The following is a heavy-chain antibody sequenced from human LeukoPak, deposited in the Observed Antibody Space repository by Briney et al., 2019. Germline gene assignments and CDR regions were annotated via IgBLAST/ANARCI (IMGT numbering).Heavy chain of an antibody. Sequence: SETLSLTCTVSGGSISSGGYYWSWIRQPPGKGLEWIGYIYYSGSTNYNPSLKSRVTISVDTSKNQFSLKLSSVTAADTAVYYCARNAAAAASGIDYWGQGTLVTVSS. CDR1: GGSISSGGYY. CDR2: IYYSGST. J-gene: IGHJ4*02. D-gene: IGHD6-13*01. V-gene: IGHV4-61*08. CDR3: ARNAAAAASGIDY.